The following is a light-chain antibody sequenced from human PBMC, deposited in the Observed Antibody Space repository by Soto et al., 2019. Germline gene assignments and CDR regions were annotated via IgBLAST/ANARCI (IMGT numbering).Light chain of an antibody. CDR3: QQYGSSGT. CDR2: GES. V-gene: IGKV3-20*01. Sequence: EIVSTQSPGTLSLSPGERATLSCRASQSVSNNYLAWYQQKPGQAPRLLIYGESNRATGIPDRFSGSGSGTDFTLTISRLEPEDFAVYYCQQYGSSGTVGQGTKVDIK. J-gene: IGKJ1*01. CDR1: QSVSNNY.